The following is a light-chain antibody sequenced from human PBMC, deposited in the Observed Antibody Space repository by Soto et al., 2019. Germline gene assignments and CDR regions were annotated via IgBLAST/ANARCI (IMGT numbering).Light chain of an antibody. J-gene: IGKJ1*01. Sequence: DIVMTQSPLSLPVTPGEPASISCRSTQSLLHSYGYNYLDWYLQKPGQSPQLLIYLGSNRSSGVPDRFSGSGSGTDFTLKISRVEAEDVGVYYCMQALQSPPTFGQGTKVEIK. CDR1: QSLLHSYGYNY. V-gene: IGKV2-28*01. CDR3: MQALQSPPT. CDR2: LGS.